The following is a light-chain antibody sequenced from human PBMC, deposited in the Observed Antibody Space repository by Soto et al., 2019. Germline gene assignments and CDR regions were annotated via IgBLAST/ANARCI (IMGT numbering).Light chain of an antibody. CDR3: QQYDNWPIT. Sequence: EIVMTQSPATLSVSPGERATLSCRASQSVSSNLAWYQQKPGQAPRLLIYGASTRATGIPARFSGSGSGTEFTLTIRSLQSEDFAFFYCQQYDNWPITFGQGTRLEIK. CDR1: QSVSSN. V-gene: IGKV3-15*01. CDR2: GAS. J-gene: IGKJ5*01.